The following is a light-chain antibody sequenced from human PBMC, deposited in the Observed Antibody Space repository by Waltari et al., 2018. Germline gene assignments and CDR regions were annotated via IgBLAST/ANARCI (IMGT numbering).Light chain of an antibody. J-gene: IGKJ1*01. Sequence: EIVLTQSPGTLSLSPGERATLSCRASQSVSQYLAWYQQKPGQAPRLLIYDASTRAPGIPDRFSGSGSGTDFSLTISRLEPEDFAVYYCQKYVNLPATFGQGP. V-gene: IGKV3-20*01. CDR3: QKYVNLPAT. CDR2: DAS. CDR1: QSVSQY.